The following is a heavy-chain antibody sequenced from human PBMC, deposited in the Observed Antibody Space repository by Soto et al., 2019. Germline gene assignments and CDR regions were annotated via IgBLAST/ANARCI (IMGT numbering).Heavy chain of an antibody. D-gene: IGHD4-17*01. V-gene: IGHV1-69*01. CDR1: GATFRSYA. CDR2: ISPIFGST. Sequence: VPLVQSGAEVKKSGSSVKVSCRASGATFRSYAFTWVRQAPGQGLEWMGGISPIFGSTIYARQFQGRVTITADDSGSKAYTELNSLSSEDTAVYYCEGDYGVYDWYGMDVWGQGTTVTVSS. CDR3: EGDYGVYDWYGMDV. J-gene: IGHJ6*02.